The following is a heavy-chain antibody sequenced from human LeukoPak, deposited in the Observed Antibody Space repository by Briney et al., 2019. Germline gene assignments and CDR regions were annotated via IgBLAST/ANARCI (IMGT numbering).Heavy chain of an antibody. D-gene: IGHD6-13*01. Sequence: QAGGSLRLSCAASGFTFSSYAMSWFRQAPGKGLEWVSAISGSGGSTYYADSVKGRFTISRDNSKNTLYLQMNSLRAEDTAVYYCAKLRSSSLPFDYFDYWGQGTLVTVSS. CDR1: GFTFSSYA. CDR2: ISGSGGST. V-gene: IGHV3-23*01. J-gene: IGHJ4*02. CDR3: AKLRSSSLPFDYFDY.